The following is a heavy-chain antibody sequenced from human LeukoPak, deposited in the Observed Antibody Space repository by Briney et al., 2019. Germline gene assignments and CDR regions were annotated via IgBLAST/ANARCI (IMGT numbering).Heavy chain of an antibody. D-gene: IGHD3-3*01. CDR2: ISTYNDNT. J-gene: IGHJ3*02. CDR1: GYTFINYG. V-gene: IGHV1-18*01. Sequence: ASVKVSCKASGYTFINYGISWVRQAPGQGLEWMGWISTYNDNTDYAQKLQGRVTMTTDTSTSTAYMELRSLRSDDTAVYYCARGDYDSHAFDIWGQGTMVTVSS. CDR3: ARGDYDSHAFDI.